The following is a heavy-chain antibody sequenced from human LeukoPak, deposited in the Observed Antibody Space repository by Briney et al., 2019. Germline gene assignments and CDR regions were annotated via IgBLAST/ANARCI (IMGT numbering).Heavy chain of an antibody. Sequence: PGGSLRLSCAASGFTFSTYWMHWVRQDPRKGLVWVSRIKTDGSNTYYADSVKGRFSISRDNAENTLYLQMNSLRVEDTAVYYCVRGADTGYSSDSWGQGTLVTVSS. J-gene: IGHJ4*02. CDR3: VRGADTGYSSDS. CDR1: GFTFSTYW. D-gene: IGHD3-9*01. V-gene: IGHV3-74*01. CDR2: IKTDGSNT.